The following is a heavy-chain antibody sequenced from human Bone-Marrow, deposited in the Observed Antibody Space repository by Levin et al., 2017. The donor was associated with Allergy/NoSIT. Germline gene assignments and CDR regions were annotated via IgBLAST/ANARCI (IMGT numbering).Heavy chain of an antibody. CDR3: AREGVTMVRGFHPGLAFDI. V-gene: IGHV4-34*01. CDR1: GGSFSGYY. CDR2: INHSGST. Sequence: SSETLSLTCAVYGGSFSGYYWSWIRQPPGKGLEWIGEINHSGSTNYNPSLKSRVTISVDTSKNQFSLKLSSVTAADTAVYYCAREGVTMVRGFHPGLAFDIWGQGTMVTVSS. D-gene: IGHD3-10*01. J-gene: IGHJ3*02.